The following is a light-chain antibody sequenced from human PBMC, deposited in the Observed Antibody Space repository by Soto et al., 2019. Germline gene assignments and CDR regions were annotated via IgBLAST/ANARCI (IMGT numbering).Light chain of an antibody. CDR3: QQSGSSPLT. CDR2: GAS. J-gene: IGKJ4*01. V-gene: IGKV3-20*01. CDR1: QSVSSSY. Sequence: EIVLTQSPGTLSLSPGERATLSCRASQSVSSSYLAWYQQKPGHAPRLLIYGASSRATGIPDRFSGSGSGTDFALTISRREPEDFAVYYCQQSGSSPLTFGGGTTLEIK.